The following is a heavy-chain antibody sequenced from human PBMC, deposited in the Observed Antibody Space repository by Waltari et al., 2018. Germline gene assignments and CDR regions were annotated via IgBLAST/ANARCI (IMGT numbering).Heavy chain of an antibody. CDR2: IIPSFRTP. D-gene: IGHD2-21*01. CDR3: ANSYCGGNCYSPFDY. V-gene: IGHV1-69*12. CDR1: GGIFSSYA. J-gene: IGHJ4*02. Sequence: QVQLVQSGAEVKKPGSLVKVSCKASGGIFSSYAINWVRQAPGQVLEWMGGIIPSFRTPEYAQKFQDRLTITADESTSTAFMELTSLRSEDTAVYFCANSYCGGNCYSPFDYWGQGTLVTVSS.